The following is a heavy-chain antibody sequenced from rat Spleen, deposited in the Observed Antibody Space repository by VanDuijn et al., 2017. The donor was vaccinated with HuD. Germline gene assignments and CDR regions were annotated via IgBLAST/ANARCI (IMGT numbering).Heavy chain of an antibody. J-gene: IGHJ1*01. CDR3: ARWDYYSPRWYFDF. CDR1: DYSITSNY. CDR2: INSAGST. V-gene: IGHV3-3*01. D-gene: IGHD1-1*01. Sequence: EVQLQESGPGLVKPSQSLSLTCSVTDYSITSNYWGWIRKFPGNKMEWMGYINSAGSTNYNPSLKSRISITRDTSKNQFFLQVNSVTTEDTATYFCARWDYYSPRWYFDFWGPGTMVTVSS.